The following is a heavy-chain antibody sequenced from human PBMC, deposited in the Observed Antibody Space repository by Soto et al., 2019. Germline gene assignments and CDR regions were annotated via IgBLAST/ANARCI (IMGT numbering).Heavy chain of an antibody. J-gene: IGHJ4*02. CDR1: GGSINSSNW. CDR3: ARGWGIAAAGSDY. CDR2: IYHSGST. Sequence: QVQLQESGPGLVKPSGTLSLTCTVSGGSINSSNWWNWVRQPPGKGLEWIGEIYHSGSTNYYPSLKSRATISVDKSKNQFSLKLNFVTAADTAVYYCARGWGIAAAGSDYWGQGTLVTVSS. V-gene: IGHV4-4*02. D-gene: IGHD6-13*01.